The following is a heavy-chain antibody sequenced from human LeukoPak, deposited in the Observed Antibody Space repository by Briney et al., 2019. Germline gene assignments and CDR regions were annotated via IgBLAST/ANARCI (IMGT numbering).Heavy chain of an antibody. J-gene: IGHJ5*02. CDR3: ARLGRTYYDFWSGP. CDR2: IYYRGST. CDR1: GGSISSSTYY. D-gene: IGHD3-3*01. Sequence: PSETLSLTCTVSGGSISSSTYYWGWIRQPPGKGLEWIGTIYYRGSTYYNPSLKSRVTISVDTSKNQSSLKLTSVTAADTAVYYCARLGRTYYDFWSGPWGQGTLVTVSS. V-gene: IGHV4-39*01.